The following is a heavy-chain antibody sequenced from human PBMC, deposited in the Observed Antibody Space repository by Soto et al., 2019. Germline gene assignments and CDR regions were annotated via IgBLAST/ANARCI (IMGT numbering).Heavy chain of an antibody. J-gene: IGHJ4*02. Sequence: GESLKISCKGSGYNFANYWIGWVRQMPGKGLEWMGMIFPGDSDTKNSPSLQGQITMSVDKSDSSAYLQWRSLKASDTAMYYCAAGYTTGPDAFDIWGQGTPFTVSS. V-gene: IGHV5-51*01. D-gene: IGHD6-13*01. CDR3: AAGYTTGPDAFDI. CDR1: GYNFANYW. CDR2: IFPGDSDT.